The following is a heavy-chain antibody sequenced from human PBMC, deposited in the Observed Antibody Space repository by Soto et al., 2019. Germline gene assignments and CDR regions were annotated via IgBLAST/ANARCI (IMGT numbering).Heavy chain of an antibody. CDR1: GASIITGNFY. Sequence: QLQESGPGLVKPSETLSLTCTVSGASIITGNFYWAWIRQSPGTGLEWMGSIWFGRATYFTPSLKSQRTISADTSKNQCSLNLNSVTAADTAVYYFARQPLHRVGSSISTLDFWGQGTVVTVSS. V-gene: IGHV4-39*01. CDR3: ARQPLHRVGSSISTLDF. D-gene: IGHD6-6*01. J-gene: IGHJ3*01. CDR2: IWFGRAT.